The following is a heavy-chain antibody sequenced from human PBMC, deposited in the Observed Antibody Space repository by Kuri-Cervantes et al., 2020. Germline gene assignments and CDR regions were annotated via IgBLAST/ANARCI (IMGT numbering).Heavy chain of an antibody. CDR1: GFSFSTNG. V-gene: IGHV3-30*18. CDR2: ISYDGSNK. D-gene: IGHD2-2*01. CDR3: AKALTAVVVPAASDY. J-gene: IGHJ4*02. Sequence: GGSLRLSCAASGFSFSTNGMHWVRQAPGKGLEWVAVISYDGSNKYYADSVKGRFTISRDNSKNTLYLQMNSLRAEDTAVYYCAKALTAVVVPAASDYWGQGTLVTVSS.